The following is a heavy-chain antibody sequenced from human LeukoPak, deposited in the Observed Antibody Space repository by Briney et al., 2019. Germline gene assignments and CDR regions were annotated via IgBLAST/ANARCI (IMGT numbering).Heavy chain of an antibody. CDR2: INAGNGNT. Sequence: PRASVKVSCKASGYTFTGYAMHWVRQAPGQRLEWMGWINAGNGNTKYSQKFQGRVTITRDTSASTAYMELSSLRSEDTAVYYCARGQAVAGFFDYWGQGALVTVSS. CDR1: GYTFTGYA. D-gene: IGHD6-19*01. J-gene: IGHJ4*02. V-gene: IGHV1-3*01. CDR3: ARGQAVAGFFDY.